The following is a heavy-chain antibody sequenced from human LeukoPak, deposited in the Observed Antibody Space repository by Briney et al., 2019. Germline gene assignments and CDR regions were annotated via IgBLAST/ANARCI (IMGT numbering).Heavy chain of an antibody. D-gene: IGHD1-26*01. CDR2: ITSDGSST. CDR3: ARDLTGAVFDF. Sequence: GGSLRLSCEASGFTFSSYWMHWVRQAPGKGLVCVSRITSDGSSTSYADSVRGRFTISRDNAKNMVYLQMNSLRAEDTAVYYCARDLTGAVFDFWGQGTLVTVSS. CDR1: GFTFSSYW. J-gene: IGHJ4*02. V-gene: IGHV3-74*01.